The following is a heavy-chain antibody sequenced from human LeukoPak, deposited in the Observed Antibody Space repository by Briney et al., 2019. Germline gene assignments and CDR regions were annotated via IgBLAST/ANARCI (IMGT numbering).Heavy chain of an antibody. CDR2: IIPIFGTV. Sequence: SVKVSCKASGGTFASYAISWVRQAPGQGLEWMGRIIPIFGTVNYAQKFQGRVTMTTDESASTAYMELSSLRSEDTAVYYCARVSTEVDTAMAVFDYWGQGTLVTVSS. CDR3: ARVSTEVDTAMAVFDY. D-gene: IGHD5-18*01. CDR1: GGTFASYA. V-gene: IGHV1-69*05. J-gene: IGHJ4*02.